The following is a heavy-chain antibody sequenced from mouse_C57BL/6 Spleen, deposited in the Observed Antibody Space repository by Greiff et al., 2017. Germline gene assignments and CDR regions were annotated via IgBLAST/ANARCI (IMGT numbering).Heavy chain of an antibody. D-gene: IGHD2-4*01. J-gene: IGHJ3*01. Sequence: QVQLQQSGAELARPGASVKLSCKASGYTFTSYGISWVKQRTGQGLEWIGEIYPRSGNTYYNEKFKGKATLTADKSSSTAYMELRSLTSEDSAVYFCARYDYDGAWFAYWGQWTLVTVSA. CDR3: ARYDYDGAWFAY. CDR1: GYTFTSYG. V-gene: IGHV1-81*01. CDR2: IYPRSGNT.